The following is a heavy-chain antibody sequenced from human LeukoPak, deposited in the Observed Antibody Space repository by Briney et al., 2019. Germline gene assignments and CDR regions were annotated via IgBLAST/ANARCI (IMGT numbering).Heavy chain of an antibody. D-gene: IGHD1-26*01. V-gene: IGHV3-23*01. CDR2: ISGGGDST. CDR3: AKVSDRERGYFDY. Sequence: PGGSLRLSCAASGFTFSNAWMSWVRQAPGKGLEWVSVISGGGDSTYYTDSVKGRFTISRDNSKNTLYLQMNSLRAEDTAVYYCAKVSDRERGYFDYWGQGTLVTVSS. J-gene: IGHJ4*02. CDR1: GFTFSNAW.